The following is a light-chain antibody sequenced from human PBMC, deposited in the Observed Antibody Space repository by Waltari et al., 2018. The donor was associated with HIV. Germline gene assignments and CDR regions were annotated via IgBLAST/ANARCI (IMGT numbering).Light chain of an antibody. Sequence: QSALTQPASVSGSPGQSITISCTGTSSDIGASNYVSWYQQSPGKAPRLLIHDVNKGPSGVSNRFPGSKSCNTASLTISGLQSEDEADYWCCSYAGSRSWVFGGGTKVTVL. CDR2: DVN. CDR3: CSYAGSRSWV. CDR1: SSDIGASNY. J-gene: IGLJ3*02. V-gene: IGLV2-23*02.